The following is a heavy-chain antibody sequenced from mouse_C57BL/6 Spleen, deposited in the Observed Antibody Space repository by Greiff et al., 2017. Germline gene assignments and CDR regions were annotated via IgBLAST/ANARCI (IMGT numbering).Heavy chain of an antibody. Sequence: QVQLQQSGAELVRPGALVKMSCKASGYTFTSYNMHWVKQTPRQGLEWIGAIYPGNGDTSYNQKFKGEATLTVDKSSSTAYMQLSSLTSEDPAVYFCAREESSSGDYYAMDYWGQGTSVTVSS. J-gene: IGHJ4*01. V-gene: IGHV1-12*01. CDR2: IYPGNGDT. CDR1: GYTFTSYN. CDR3: AREESSSGDYYAMDY. D-gene: IGHD1-1*01.